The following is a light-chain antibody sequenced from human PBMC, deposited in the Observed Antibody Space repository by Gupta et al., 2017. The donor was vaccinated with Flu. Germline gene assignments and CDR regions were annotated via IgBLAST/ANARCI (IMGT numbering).Light chain of an antibody. CDR1: SSDVGSYNY. V-gene: IGLV2-8*01. J-gene: IGLJ3*02. CDR3: SSYGGSDNLWV. CDR2: AVS. Sequence: VTISCTGTSSDVGSYNYVSWYQHHPGKGPKLIIYAVSERPSGVPARFSGSKSGNTASLTVSGLQAEDEADYFCSSYGGSDNLWVFGGGTKLTVL.